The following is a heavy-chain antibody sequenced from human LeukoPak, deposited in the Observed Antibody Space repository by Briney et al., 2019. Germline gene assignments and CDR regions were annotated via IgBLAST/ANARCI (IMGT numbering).Heavy chain of an antibody. D-gene: IGHD3-10*01. CDR3: AREGYYGSGSPPSLYFDY. Sequence: GGSLGLSCAASGFTFRNYVIHWVRQAPGKGLEWVAVTSSDLNVKLYADSVKGRFTISRGNSRSTLYLQMNSLRPEDTAIYYCAREGYYGSGSPPSLYFDYWGQGTLDTVSS. CDR2: TSSDLNVK. CDR1: GFTFRNYV. V-gene: IGHV3-30-3*01. J-gene: IGHJ4*02.